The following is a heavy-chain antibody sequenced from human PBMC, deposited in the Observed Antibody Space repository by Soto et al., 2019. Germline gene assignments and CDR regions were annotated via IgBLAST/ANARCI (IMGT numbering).Heavy chain of an antibody. CDR2: VNHSGST. V-gene: IGHV4-34*01. J-gene: IGHJ6*02. CDR1: GGSFSGYY. CDR3: ARSATPSSGSYYPPSYYYYYGMDV. D-gene: IGHD3-10*01. Sequence: KPSETLSLTXAVYGGSFSGYYWSWIRQPPGKGLEWIGEVNHSGSTNYNPSLKSRVTISVDTSKNQFSLKLSSVTAADTAVYYCARSATPSSGSYYPPSYYYYYGMDVWGQGTTVTVSS.